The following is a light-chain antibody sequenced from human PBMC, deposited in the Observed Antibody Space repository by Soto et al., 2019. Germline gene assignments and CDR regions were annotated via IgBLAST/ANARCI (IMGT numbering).Light chain of an antibody. CDR3: SSFTSSSPAYV. CDR2: EVS. V-gene: IGLV2-14*01. Sequence: QSALTQPASVSGSPGQSITISCTGTSSDVGSSNYVSWYQQHPGKAPKLMIYEVSSRPSGVSNRFSGSKSGATASLTISGLQAEDEADYYCSSFTSSSPAYVFGTGTKLTVL. J-gene: IGLJ1*01. CDR1: SSDVGSSNY.